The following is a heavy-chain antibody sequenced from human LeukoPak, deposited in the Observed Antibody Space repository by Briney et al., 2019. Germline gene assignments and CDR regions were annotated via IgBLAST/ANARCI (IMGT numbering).Heavy chain of an antibody. CDR1: GGSFSGYY. D-gene: IGHD3-3*01. CDR2: INHSGST. J-gene: IGHJ5*02. CDR3: ARGLIYDFWSGYSEGSNWFDP. Sequence: SETLSLTCAVYGGSFSGYYWSWIRQPPGKGLEWIGEINHSGSTNYNPSLKSRVTISVDTSKNQVSLKPSSVTAADTAVYYCARGLIYDFWSGYSEGSNWFDPWGQGTLVTVSS. V-gene: IGHV4-34*01.